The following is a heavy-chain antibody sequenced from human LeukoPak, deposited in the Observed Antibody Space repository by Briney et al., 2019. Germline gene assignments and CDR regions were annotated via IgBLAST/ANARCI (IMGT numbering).Heavy chain of an antibody. D-gene: IGHD4-23*01. CDR2: IYYSGST. Sequence: TLSLTCTVSGGSISSGGYYWSWIRQHPGKGLEWIGYIYYSGSTYYNPSLKSRVTISVDTSKNQFSLKLSSVTAADTAVYYCARVGGNPASDAFDIWGQGTMVTVSS. J-gene: IGHJ3*02. CDR1: GGSISSGGYY. CDR3: ARVGGNPASDAFDI. V-gene: IGHV4-31*03.